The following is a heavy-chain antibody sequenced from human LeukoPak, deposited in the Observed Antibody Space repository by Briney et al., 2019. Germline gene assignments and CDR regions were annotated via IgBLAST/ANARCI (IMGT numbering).Heavy chain of an antibody. Sequence: GGSLRLSCAASGFTFSETWMHWVRQVPGKGLVWVSRIRNDGSDARYAESVKGRFTISRDNAKNTLYLQMNSLRAEDTAVYYCAKRLSSSWYYWGQGTLVTVSS. V-gene: IGHV3-74*01. CDR1: GFTFSETW. D-gene: IGHD6-13*01. CDR3: AKRLSSSWYY. J-gene: IGHJ4*02. CDR2: IRNDGSDA.